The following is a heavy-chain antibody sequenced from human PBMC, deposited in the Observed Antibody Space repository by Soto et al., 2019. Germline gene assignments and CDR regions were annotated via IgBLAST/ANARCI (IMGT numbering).Heavy chain of an antibody. CDR2: IYYSGST. J-gene: IGHJ4*02. CDR3: ARRGSSSWYGY. D-gene: IGHD6-13*01. V-gene: IGHV4-39*01. Sequence: QLQLQESGPGLVKPSETLSLTCTVSGGSISSSSYYWGWIRQPPGKGLEWIATIYYSGSTYYNPSLKSRVTISVDTSKNQFSLKLSSVTAADTAVYYCARRGSSSWYGYWGQGTLVTVSS. CDR1: GGSISSSSYY.